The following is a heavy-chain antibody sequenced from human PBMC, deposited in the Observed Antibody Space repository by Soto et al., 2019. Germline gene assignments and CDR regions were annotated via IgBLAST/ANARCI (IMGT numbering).Heavy chain of an antibody. CDR2: IYPGDSDT. D-gene: IGHD2-21*01. CDR1: GYSFTSYW. J-gene: IGHJ4*02. V-gene: IGHV5-51*01. CDR3: ARGLSGFNSVYYFDY. Sequence: PGESLKISCKGSGYSFTSYWIGWVRQMPGKGLEWMGIIYPGDSDTRYSPSFQGQVTISADRSISTAYLQWSSLKASDTAMYYCARGLSGFNSVYYFDYWGRGTLVTVSS.